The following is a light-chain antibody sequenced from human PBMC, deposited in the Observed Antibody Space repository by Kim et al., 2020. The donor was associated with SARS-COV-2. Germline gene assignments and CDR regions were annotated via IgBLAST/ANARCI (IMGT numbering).Light chain of an antibody. Sequence: STGETATLPSSPAHGSISALLAWYQQRPGQAPRLLMSGASIRDTGIPDRFSGSGSGTDFTLTISRLETDDFAVYYCQQYGTTPLTFGGGTKVDIK. V-gene: IGKV3-20*01. CDR3: QQYGTTPLT. J-gene: IGKJ4*01. CDR2: GAS. CDR1: HGSISAL.